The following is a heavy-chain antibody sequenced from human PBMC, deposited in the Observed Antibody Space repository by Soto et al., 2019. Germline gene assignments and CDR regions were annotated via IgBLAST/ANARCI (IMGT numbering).Heavy chain of an antibody. CDR2: ISSSGSTI. CDR3: ARDSITIFGVAHG. J-gene: IGHJ4*02. D-gene: IGHD3-3*01. Sequence: LRLSCAASGFTFSDYYMSWIRQAPGKGLEWVSYISSSGSTIYYADSVKGRFTISRDNAKNSLYLQMNSLRAEDTAVYYCARDSITIFGVAHGWGQGTLVTVSS. V-gene: IGHV3-11*01. CDR1: GFTFSDYY.